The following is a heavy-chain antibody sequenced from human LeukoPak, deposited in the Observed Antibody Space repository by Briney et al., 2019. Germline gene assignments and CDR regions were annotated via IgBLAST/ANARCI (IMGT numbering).Heavy chain of an antibody. J-gene: IGHJ3*02. CDR3: ARCSSAGGQWLAQSGAFDI. V-gene: IGHV1-69*06. Sequence: PRASVKVSCKASGGTFSSYAISWVRQAPGQGLEWMGGIIPIFGTANYAQKFQGRVTITADKSTSTAYMELSSLRSEDTAVYYCARCSSAGGQWLAQSGAFDIWGQGTMVTVSS. D-gene: IGHD6-19*01. CDR1: GGTFSSYA. CDR2: IIPIFGTA.